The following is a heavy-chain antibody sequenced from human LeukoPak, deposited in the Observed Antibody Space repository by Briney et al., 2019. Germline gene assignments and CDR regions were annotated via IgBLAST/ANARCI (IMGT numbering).Heavy chain of an antibody. V-gene: IGHV1-46*01. J-gene: IGHJ4*02. CDR1: GYTFTGYY. D-gene: IGHD1-1*01. CDR2: INPSGGST. CDR3: ARSEGYRLYNFDY. Sequence: ASVKVSCKASGYTFTGYYMHWVRQAPGQGLEWMGIINPSGGSTSYAQKFQGRVTMTRDTSISTAYMELSRLRSDDTAVYYCARSEGYRLYNFDYWGQGTLVTVSS.